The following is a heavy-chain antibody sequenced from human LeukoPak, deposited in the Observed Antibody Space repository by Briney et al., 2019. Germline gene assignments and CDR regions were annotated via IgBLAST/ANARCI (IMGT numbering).Heavy chain of an antibody. CDR2: IRKDGSEK. V-gene: IGHV3-7*01. D-gene: IGHD3-10*01. Sequence: TGGSLRLSCAASGFTFSDYWMSWLRQAPGKGLEWVANIRKDGSEKHYVDSVKGRFTISGDNAKNSLYLQMSSLRAEDTAVFYCARYYYGSGTSFDPWGQGTLVTVSS. CDR3: ARYYYGSGTSFDP. J-gene: IGHJ5*02. CDR1: GFTFSDYW.